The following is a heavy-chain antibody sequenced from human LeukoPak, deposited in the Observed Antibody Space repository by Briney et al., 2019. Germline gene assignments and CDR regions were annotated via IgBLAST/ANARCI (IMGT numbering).Heavy chain of an antibody. J-gene: IGHJ3*02. CDR3: ATDSDIVASRGAFDI. Sequence: ASVKVSCKASGYTFTGYYMHRVRQAPGQGLEWMGWINPNSGGTNYAQKFQGRVTMTRDTSISTAYMELSTLKSDDTAVYYCATDSDIVASRGAFDIWGQGTLVTVSS. CDR1: GYTFTGYY. D-gene: IGHD5-12*01. V-gene: IGHV1-2*02. CDR2: INPNSGGT.